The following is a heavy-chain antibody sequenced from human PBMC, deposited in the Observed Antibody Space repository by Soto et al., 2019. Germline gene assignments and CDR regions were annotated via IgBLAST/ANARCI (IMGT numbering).Heavy chain of an antibody. V-gene: IGHV4-30-4*01. CDR1: GGSISSGDYY. J-gene: IGHJ5*02. Sequence: PSETLSLTCTVSGGSISSGDYYWSWIRQPPGKGLEWIGYIYYSGSTYYNPSLKSRVTISVDTSKNQFSLKLSSVTAADTAVYYCARGLGVTENWFDPWGQGTLVTVSS. D-gene: IGHD2-21*02. CDR2: IYYSGST. CDR3: ARGLGVTENWFDP.